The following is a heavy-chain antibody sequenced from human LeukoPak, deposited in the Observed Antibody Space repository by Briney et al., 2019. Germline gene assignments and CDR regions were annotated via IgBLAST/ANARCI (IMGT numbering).Heavy chain of an antibody. V-gene: IGHV4-4*02. Sequence: PSETLSLTCAVSGGSISSSNWWSWVRQPPGKGLEWIGEINHSGSTNYNPSLKSRVTISVDTSKNQFSLKLSSVTAADTAVYYCARGRAAAGLNPLLDYWGQGTLVTVSS. D-gene: IGHD6-13*01. CDR1: GGSISSSNW. CDR3: ARGRAAAGLNPLLDY. CDR2: INHSGST. J-gene: IGHJ4*02.